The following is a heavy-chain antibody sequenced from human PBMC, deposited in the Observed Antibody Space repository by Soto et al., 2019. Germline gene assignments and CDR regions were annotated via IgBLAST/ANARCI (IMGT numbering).Heavy chain of an antibody. CDR3: ARGKAYCGGDCYLRRWFDH. CDR1: GGSISSGGYY. Sequence: QVQLQESGPGLVKPSQTLSLTCTVSGGSISSGGYYWSWIRQHPGKGLEWIGYIYYSGSTYYNPSLKSRVTLSVDTSKNQFSLKLSSVTAADTAVYYCARGKAYCGGDCYLRRWFDHWGQGTLVTVSS. CDR2: IYYSGST. D-gene: IGHD2-21*01. J-gene: IGHJ5*02. V-gene: IGHV4-31*03.